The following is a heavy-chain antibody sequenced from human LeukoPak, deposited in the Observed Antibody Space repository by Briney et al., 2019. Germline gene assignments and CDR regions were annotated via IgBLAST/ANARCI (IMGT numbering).Heavy chain of an antibody. CDR1: GGSISSYY. CDR2: IYYSGST. D-gene: IGHD3-22*01. V-gene: IGHV4-59*01. Sequence: PSETLSLTCTVSGGSISSYYWSWIRQPPGKGLEWTGYIYYSGSTNYNPSLKSRVTISVDTSKNQFSLKLSSVTAADTAVYYCARDRSGYPYWGQGTLVTVSS. J-gene: IGHJ4*02. CDR3: ARDRSGYPY.